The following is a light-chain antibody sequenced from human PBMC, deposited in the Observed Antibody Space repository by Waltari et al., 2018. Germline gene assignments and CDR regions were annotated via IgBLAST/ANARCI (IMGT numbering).Light chain of an antibody. J-gene: IGKJ4*01. Sequence: DIQMTQSPSSLSASVGDTVTIPCRASQAISTYLNWFQQKPGKAPKRLIYAAITLQSGVPSRFSGSGSGTEFTLTISSRLPEDFAAYYCRQHHSCPLTFGGGTKVEIK. CDR1: QAISTY. CDR2: AAI. V-gene: IGKV1-17*01. CDR3: RQHHSCPLT.